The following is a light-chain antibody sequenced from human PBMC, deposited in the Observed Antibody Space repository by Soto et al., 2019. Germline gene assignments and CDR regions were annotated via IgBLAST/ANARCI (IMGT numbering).Light chain of an antibody. CDR3: QFYGDPPKT. CDR1: QSISRS. CDR2: SAS. V-gene: IGKV3D-15*01. J-gene: IGKJ1*01. Sequence: EIAMTQSPATLSVSPGEGATLTCRASQSISRSLAWYQQKPGQAPRLLIYSASSRATGIPGRFSGSGSGTDFTLTISRLEPEDFAVYYCQFYGDPPKTFGQGTKVDIK.